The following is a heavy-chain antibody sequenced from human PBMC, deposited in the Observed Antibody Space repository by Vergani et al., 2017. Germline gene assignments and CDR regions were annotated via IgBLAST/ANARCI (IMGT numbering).Heavy chain of an antibody. J-gene: IGHJ4*02. Sequence: QVQLVESGGGVVQPGRSLRLSCAASGFTFSSYAMHWVRQAPGKGLEWVAVISYDGSNKYYADSVKGRFTISRDNSKNTRYLQMNSLRAEDTAGYYCARFPGSRTFDYWGQGTLVTVSS. CDR3: ARFPGSRTFDY. CDR2: ISYDGSNK. CDR1: GFTFSSYA. D-gene: IGHD6-13*01. V-gene: IGHV3-30-3*01.